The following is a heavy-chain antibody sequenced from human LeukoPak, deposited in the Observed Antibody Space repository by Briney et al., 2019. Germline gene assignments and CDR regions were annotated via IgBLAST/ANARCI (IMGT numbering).Heavy chain of an antibody. V-gene: IGHV6-1*01. Sequence: SQTLSLTCAISGDRVSTNNAAWSWITQSPSRGLEWLGRTYYRSKWYNYYAGSGNSRIIFNPDTSKNQFSLQLNSVTPEDTAVYYCAREKVVIAATHYYGMDVWGQGTTVTVSS. CDR2: TYYRSKWYN. D-gene: IGHD2-15*01. J-gene: IGHJ6*02. CDR3: AREKVVIAATHYYGMDV. CDR1: GDRVSTNNAA.